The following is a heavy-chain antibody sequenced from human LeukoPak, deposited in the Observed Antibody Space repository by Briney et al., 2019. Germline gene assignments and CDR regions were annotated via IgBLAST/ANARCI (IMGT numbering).Heavy chain of an antibody. CDR2: ISPSSNYI. Sequence: GGSLRLSCAASGFTFSTYSMNWVRQAPGKGLEWVSSISPSSNYIYYADSVKGRFTISRDNAKNSLYLQMNSLRAEDTAVYYCARGPYYYGSGFYYFDYWGQGILVTVSS. D-gene: IGHD3-10*01. CDR3: ARGPYYYGSGFYYFDY. CDR1: GFTFSTYS. V-gene: IGHV3-21*01. J-gene: IGHJ4*02.